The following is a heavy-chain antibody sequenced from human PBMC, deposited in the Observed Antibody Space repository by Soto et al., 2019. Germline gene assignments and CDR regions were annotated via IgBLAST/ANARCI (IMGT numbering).Heavy chain of an antibody. V-gene: IGHV1-8*01. CDR2: INPNSGIT. Sequence: ASVKVSCKASGYTFTNYDINWVRQATGQGLEWVGWINPNSGITGYAQKFRGRVTMTRNTSISTAYLELISLRSDETAVYYCARSHRYSSAWDFDSWGQGTLVTVSS. CDR1: GYTFTNYD. D-gene: IGHD6-25*01. J-gene: IGHJ4*02. CDR3: ARSHRYSSAWDFDS.